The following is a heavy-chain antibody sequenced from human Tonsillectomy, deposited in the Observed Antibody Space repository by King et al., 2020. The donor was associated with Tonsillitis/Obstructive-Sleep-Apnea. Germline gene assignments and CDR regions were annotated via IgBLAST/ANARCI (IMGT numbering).Heavy chain of an antibody. J-gene: IGHJ6*03. CDR3: ARHTEKNHYYCYIDV. D-gene: IGHD1-14*01. Sequence: QLQESGPGLVKPSETLSLTCSVSGGSISSSIYYWGWIRQPPGKGLEWIGSVYYSGDTYYNPSLESRVAISVDTSRNQFSLKLNPVTAADTAVYYCARHTEKNHYYCYIDVWGKGTMVTVSS. CDR2: VYYSGDT. CDR1: GGSISSSIYY. V-gene: IGHV4-39*01.